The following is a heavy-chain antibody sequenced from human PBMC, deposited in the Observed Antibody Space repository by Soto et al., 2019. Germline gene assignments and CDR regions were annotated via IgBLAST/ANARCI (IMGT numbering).Heavy chain of an antibody. CDR2: VYHSGRT. CDR1: GYSITTGYY. V-gene: IGHV4-38-2*01. Sequence: PSETLSLTCAVSGYSITTGYYWCCFRRPPGKGLEWIGSVYHSGRTSYNPSLESRVTISVDTSKNQFSLRLSSVTAADTAVYYCARGVNYYDSSGFYPRDYWGQGILVTVSS. CDR3: ARGVNYYDSSGFYPRDY. J-gene: IGHJ4*02. D-gene: IGHD3-22*01.